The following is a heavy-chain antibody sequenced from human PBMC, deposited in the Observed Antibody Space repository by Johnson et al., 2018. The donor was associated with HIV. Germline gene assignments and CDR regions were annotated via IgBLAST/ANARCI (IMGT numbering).Heavy chain of an antibody. Sequence: MSWVHQAPGKGLEWVAVISYDGSNKYYADSVKGRFTISRDNSDNTMYLQMNSLRDEDTAVYYCARAPHDAFDVWGQGTMVTVSS. V-gene: IGHV3-30*14. CDR3: ARAPHDAFDV. CDR2: ISYDGSNK. J-gene: IGHJ3*01.